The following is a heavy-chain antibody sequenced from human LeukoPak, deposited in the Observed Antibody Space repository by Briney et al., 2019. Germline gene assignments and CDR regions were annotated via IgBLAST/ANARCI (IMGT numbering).Heavy chain of an antibody. V-gene: IGHV3-74*01. CDR3: ARVYGLGMNDYYQY. CDR1: GLTFSKSW. J-gene: IGHJ1*01. Sequence: PGGSLRLSCAASGLTFSKSWMHWVRQAPGKGLVWVSRINNDGSSTTYAGSVKGRFTISRDNAKNMVYLQMNSLRVEDTAIYYCARVYGLGMNDYYQYWGQGTLVTVPS. D-gene: IGHD3-10*01. CDR2: INNDGSST.